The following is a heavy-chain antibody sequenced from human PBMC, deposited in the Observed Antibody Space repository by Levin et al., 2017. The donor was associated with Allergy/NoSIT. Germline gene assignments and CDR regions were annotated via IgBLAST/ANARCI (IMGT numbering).Heavy chain of an antibody. Sequence: GESLKISCKASGYTFTGYYMHWVRQAPGQGLEWMGWINPNSGGTNYAQKFQGRVTMTRDTSISTAYMELSRLRSDDTAVYYCARGRYSYGYWFDYWGQGTLVTVSS. D-gene: IGHD5-18*01. CDR2: INPNSGGT. J-gene: IGHJ4*02. CDR3: ARGRYSYGYWFDY. V-gene: IGHV1-2*02. CDR1: GYTFTGYY.